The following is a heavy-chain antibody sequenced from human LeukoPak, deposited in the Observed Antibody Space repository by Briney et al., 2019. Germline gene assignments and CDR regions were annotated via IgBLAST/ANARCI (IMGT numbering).Heavy chain of an antibody. CDR1: GFTFSTYA. CDR3: AREILTGYAFDM. J-gene: IGHJ3*02. CDR2: ISYDGTNK. Sequence: PGRSLRLSCAASGFTFSTYAMHWVRQAPGKGLEWVAFISYDGTNKYCADSVKGRFTISRDNSKNTLYLQMNSLRAEDTALYYCAREILTGYAFDMWGQGTMVTVSS. D-gene: IGHD7-27*01. V-gene: IGHV3-30-3*01.